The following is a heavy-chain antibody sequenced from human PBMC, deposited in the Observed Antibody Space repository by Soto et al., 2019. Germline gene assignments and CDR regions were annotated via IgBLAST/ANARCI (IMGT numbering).Heavy chain of an antibody. J-gene: IGHJ4*02. V-gene: IGHV3-30-3*01. CDR3: ARDPVKGYCSGGYCYAPDY. Sequence: QVQLVESGGGVVQPGRSLRLSCAASKFTFSDYAMHWVRQAPGKGLEWVALISFDGSNNYYADSLKGRFTISRDNSNNTLFLQMNSLRAEYTAVYYCARDPVKGYCSGGYCYAPDYWGQGTLVTVSS. CDR1: KFTFSDYA. CDR2: ISFDGSNN. D-gene: IGHD2-15*01.